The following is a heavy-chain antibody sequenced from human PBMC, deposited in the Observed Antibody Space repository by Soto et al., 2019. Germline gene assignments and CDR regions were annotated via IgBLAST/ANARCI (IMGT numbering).Heavy chain of an antibody. D-gene: IGHD3-10*01. V-gene: IGHV3-74*03. CDR1: GFPFSSDW. CDR2: SNSDASST. J-gene: IGHJ1*01. Sequence: EGQLVESGGDLVHPGGSQILSCTASGFPFSSDWMHWVRQVPGKGLLWISRSNSDASSTTYAESVKGRFTISRDNAENTLFLQMNSLRVDDTAVYYCARGYYGSEGTEYFQLWGRGTLVTVSS. CDR3: ARGYYGSEGTEYFQL.